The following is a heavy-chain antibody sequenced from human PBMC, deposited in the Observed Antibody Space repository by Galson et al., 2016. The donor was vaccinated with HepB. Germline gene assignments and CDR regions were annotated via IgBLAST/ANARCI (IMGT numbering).Heavy chain of an antibody. CDR1: GDSISGANW. Sequence: ETLSLTCAVSGDSISGANWWSWVRQSPEQGLEWIGEIFHTGTTHYNPSFESRVTISMDQSQNQLSLSLNAVTAADTAVYYCARHTSVPKTRGFNMWGPGTMVIVSS. CDR3: ARHTSVPKTRGFNM. J-gene: IGHJ3*02. D-gene: IGHD4-11*01. CDR2: IFHTGTT. V-gene: IGHV4-4*02.